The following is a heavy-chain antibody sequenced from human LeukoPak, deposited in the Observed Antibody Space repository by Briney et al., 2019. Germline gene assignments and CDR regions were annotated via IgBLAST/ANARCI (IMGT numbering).Heavy chain of an antibody. V-gene: IGHV4-39*01. CDR1: GGSISGSSYY. CDR3: ARHAYGSGSYSLYYFDY. CDR2: IYYSGST. J-gene: IGHJ4*02. D-gene: IGHD3-10*01. Sequence: SETLSLTCTLSGGSISGSSYYWGWLRQPPGKRLEWIGGIYYSGSTYYNPTLTSRVTISVSTAKTQCSLKLSSVTAADTAAHYCARHAYGSGSYSLYYFDYWGQGTLVTVSS.